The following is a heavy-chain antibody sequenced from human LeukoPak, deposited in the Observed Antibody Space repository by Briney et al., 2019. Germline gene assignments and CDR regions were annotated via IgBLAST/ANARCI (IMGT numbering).Heavy chain of an antibody. J-gene: IGHJ5*02. Sequence: ASVKVSCKASGYTFTSYGISWVRQAPGQGLEWMGWLSAYNGDTNYAQKLQGRVTMTTDTSTSTAYMELRSLRSDDTAVYYCARNPRGVVPATREFDPWGQGTLVTVSS. CDR2: LSAYNGDT. CDR1: GYTFTSYG. D-gene: IGHD2-2*01. CDR3: ARNPRGVVPATREFDP. V-gene: IGHV1-18*04.